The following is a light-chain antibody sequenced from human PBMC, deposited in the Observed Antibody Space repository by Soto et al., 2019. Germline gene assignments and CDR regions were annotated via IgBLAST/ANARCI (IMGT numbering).Light chain of an antibody. J-gene: IGKJ4*01. CDR1: QSLLHTDGKTS. Sequence: DVVMTQTPLFLSVTPGQPASISCKSSQSLLHTDGKTSLSWYLQKPDQPPQLLIYEVSKRFSGVPDRFTGSGSGTDFTLKISRVEAEDVGVYHCMQSIDLPLTFGGGTRVEIK. V-gene: IGKV2D-29*01. CDR3: MQSIDLPLT. CDR2: EVS.